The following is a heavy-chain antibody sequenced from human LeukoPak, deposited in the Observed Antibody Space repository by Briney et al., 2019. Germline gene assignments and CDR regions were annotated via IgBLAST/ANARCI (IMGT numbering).Heavy chain of an antibody. CDR2: INHSGST. Sequence: PSEALSLTCVVYGVSFSGYYWSGIRQPPGKGLEWIGEINHSGSTNYNPSLKSRVTISVDTSKNQFSLKLRSVTAADTAVYYCARGEQQLVGGAFDIWGQGTMVTVSS. D-gene: IGHD6-13*01. V-gene: IGHV4-34*01. CDR3: ARGEQQLVGGAFDI. CDR1: GVSFSGYY. J-gene: IGHJ3*02.